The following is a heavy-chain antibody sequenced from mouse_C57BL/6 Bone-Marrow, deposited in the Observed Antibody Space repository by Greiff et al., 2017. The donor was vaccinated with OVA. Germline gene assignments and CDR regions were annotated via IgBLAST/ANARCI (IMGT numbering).Heavy chain of an antibody. J-gene: IGHJ1*03. D-gene: IGHD1-1*01. CDR3: TKRVVAPYWYFDV. V-gene: IGHV1-5*01. CDR2: IYPGNSDT. Sequence: EVQLQQPGAELVMPGASVKLSCKASGYTFTSYWMHWVKQRPGQGLEWIGAIYPGNSDTSYNQKFKGKAKLTAVTSASTAYMELSSLTNEDSAVYYCTKRVVAPYWYFDVWGTGTTVTVSS. CDR1: GYTFTSYW.